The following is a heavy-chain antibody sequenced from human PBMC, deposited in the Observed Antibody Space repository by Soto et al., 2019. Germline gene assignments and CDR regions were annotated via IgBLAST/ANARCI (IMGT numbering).Heavy chain of an antibody. J-gene: IGHJ6*02. Sequence: GESLKISCKGSGYSFTTYWIVWVRQMPGKGLEGMVIIYPGDSDTRYSPSFQGQVTISADKSINTTYLQWSSLKASDTAIYYCARQAAAGKYYYAMDVWGQGTTVTVS. CDR1: GYSFTTYW. V-gene: IGHV5-51*01. CDR2: IYPGDSDT. CDR3: ARQAAAGKYYYAMDV. D-gene: IGHD6-13*01.